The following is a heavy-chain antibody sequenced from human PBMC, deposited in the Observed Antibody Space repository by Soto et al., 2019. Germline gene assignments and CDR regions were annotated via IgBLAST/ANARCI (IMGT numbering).Heavy chain of an antibody. V-gene: IGHV4-39*01. Sequence: SETLSLTCTVSGGSISSSSYYWGWIRQPPGKGLEWIGSIYYSGSTYYNPSLKSRVTISVDTSKNQFSLKLSSVTAADTAVYYCATSTGCSYGLYYFDYWGQGTLDPVSS. D-gene: IGHD5-18*01. CDR3: ATSTGCSYGLYYFDY. J-gene: IGHJ4*02. CDR1: GGSISSSSYY. CDR2: IYYSGST.